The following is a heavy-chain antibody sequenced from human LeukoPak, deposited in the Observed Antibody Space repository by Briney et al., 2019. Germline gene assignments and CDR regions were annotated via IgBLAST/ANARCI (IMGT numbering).Heavy chain of an antibody. D-gene: IGHD6-13*01. J-gene: IGHJ5*02. V-gene: IGHV1-69*02. CDR1: GGTFSSYT. CDR2: IIPILGIA. Sequence: SVKVSCKASGGTFSSYTISWVRQAPGQGLEWMGRIIPILGIANYARKFQGRVTITADKSTSTAYMELSSLRSEDTAVYYCAREIAAAGIQGSQTWGQGTLVTVSS. CDR3: AREIAAAGIQGSQT.